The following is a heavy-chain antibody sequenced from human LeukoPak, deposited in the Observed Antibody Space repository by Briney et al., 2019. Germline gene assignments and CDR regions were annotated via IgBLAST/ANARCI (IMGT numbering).Heavy chain of an antibody. D-gene: IGHD3-10*01. CDR1: GYTFSSYA. Sequence: SCKASGYTFSSYAMSWVRQAPGKGLEWVSAISGSGGSTYYADSVKGRFTISRGNSKNTLYLQMNSLRAEDTAVYYCAKVRDYYGSGSKFDYWGQGTLVTVSS. J-gene: IGHJ4*02. V-gene: IGHV3-23*01. CDR2: ISGSGGST. CDR3: AKVRDYYGSGSKFDY.